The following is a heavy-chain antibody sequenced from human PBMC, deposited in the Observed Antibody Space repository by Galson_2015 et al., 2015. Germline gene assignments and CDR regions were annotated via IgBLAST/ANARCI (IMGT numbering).Heavy chain of an antibody. V-gene: IGHV3-21*01. J-gene: IGHJ3*02. D-gene: IGHD3-3*01. CDR1: GFTFSSYS. CDR3: ATTGYDFWSGYSGAFDI. Sequence: SLRLSCAASGFTFSSYSMNWVRQAPGKGLEWVSSISSSSSYIYYADSVKGRFTISRDNAKNSLYLQMNSLRAEDTAVYYCATTGYDFWSGYSGAFDIWGQGTMVTVSS. CDR2: ISSSSSYI.